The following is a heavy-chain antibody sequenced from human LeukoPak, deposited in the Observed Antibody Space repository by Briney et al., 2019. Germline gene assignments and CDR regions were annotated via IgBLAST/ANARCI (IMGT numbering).Heavy chain of an antibody. CDR1: GFTFSIYA. J-gene: IGHJ4*02. D-gene: IGHD3-22*01. CDR3: ARDRPNYYGSDGHYYRRDGDY. V-gene: IGHV3-23*01. CDR2: ITSRGEST. Sequence: GGSLRLSCAASGFTFSIYAMSWVRQAPGKGLQWVASITSRGESTLYVDSVKGRFTITRDNSENTLYLQMHSLRSEDTAVYYCARDRPNYYGSDGHYYRRDGDYWGRGTLVSVSS.